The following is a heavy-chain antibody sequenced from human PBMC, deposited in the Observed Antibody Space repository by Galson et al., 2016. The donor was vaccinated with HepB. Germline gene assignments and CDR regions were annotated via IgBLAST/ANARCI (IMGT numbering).Heavy chain of an antibody. CDR3: ARVTPNHDMESTVYNWFDP. CDR1: GYTFTSYD. Sequence: SVKVSCKASGYTFTSYDINWVRQATGQGLEWMGWMNPNSGNTGYAQRFQGRVTMTRDTSISTAYMELSSLTSEDTAVYFCARVTPNHDMESTVYNWFDPWGQGTLVTGSS. CDR2: MNPNSGNT. J-gene: IGHJ5*02. V-gene: IGHV1-8*01. D-gene: IGHD5/OR15-5a*01.